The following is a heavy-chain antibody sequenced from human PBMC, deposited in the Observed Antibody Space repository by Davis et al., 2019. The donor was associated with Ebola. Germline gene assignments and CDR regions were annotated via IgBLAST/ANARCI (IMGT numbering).Heavy chain of an antibody. CDR2: IRSKANSYAT. CDR1: GFTFSGSA. D-gene: IGHD3-10*01. J-gene: IGHJ4*02. CDR3: SGSLRLNDS. Sequence: GESLKISCAASGFTFSGSAMHWVRQASGKGLEWVGRIRSKANSYATAYAASVKGRFTISRDDSKNTAYLQMNSLKTEDTAVYYCSGSLRLNDSWGQGTLVTVSS. V-gene: IGHV3-73*01.